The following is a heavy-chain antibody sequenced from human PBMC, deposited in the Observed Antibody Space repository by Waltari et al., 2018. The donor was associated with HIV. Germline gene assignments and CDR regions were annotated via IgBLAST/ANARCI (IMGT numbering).Heavy chain of an antibody. CDR2: TNASGGT. CDR3: ARETSGPTWRLFDS. V-gene: IGHV4-4*07. J-gene: IGHJ4*02. D-gene: IGHD1-26*01. CDR1: GVSINNYY. Sequence: QVPLQESGPGLVKPSETLSSTCIVSGVSINNYYWHWVRQPAGKGLEWLGRTNASGGTNYNPALKSRVTMSVDTSKNQFSLKLTSVTAADTAVYFCARETSGPTWRLFDSWGQGTLVTVSS.